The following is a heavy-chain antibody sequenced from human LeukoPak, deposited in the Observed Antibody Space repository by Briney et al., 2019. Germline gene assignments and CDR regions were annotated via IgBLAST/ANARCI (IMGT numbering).Heavy chain of an antibody. CDR2: IYNSGNK. Sequence: SQTLSLTCAVSGGSISGGIYYWSWIRQPAGRGLEWIGRIYNSGNKNYNPSLKSRATISAETSKNQFSLRLTSVTAADTAVYYCVRGEVIPDFNYYYLDVWGKGTTVSVSS. D-gene: IGHD3-22*01. V-gene: IGHV4-61*02. J-gene: IGHJ6*03. CDR3: VRGEVIPDFNYYYLDV. CDR1: GGSISGGIYY.